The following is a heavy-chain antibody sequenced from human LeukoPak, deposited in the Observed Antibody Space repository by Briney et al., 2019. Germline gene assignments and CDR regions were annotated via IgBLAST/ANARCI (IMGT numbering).Heavy chain of an antibody. Sequence: ASVKVSCKASGYTFTSYGISWVRQAPGQGLEWMGWISAYNGNTNYAQKFQGRVTITADESTSTAYMELSSLRSEDTAVYYCATWAAAASEYFQHWGQGTLVTVSS. J-gene: IGHJ1*01. V-gene: IGHV1-18*01. CDR1: GYTFTSYG. CDR3: ATWAAAASEYFQH. D-gene: IGHD6-13*01. CDR2: ISAYNGNT.